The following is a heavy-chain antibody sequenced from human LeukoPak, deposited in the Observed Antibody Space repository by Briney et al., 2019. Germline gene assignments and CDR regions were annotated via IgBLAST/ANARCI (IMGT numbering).Heavy chain of an antibody. CDR1: GYSFTTYD. Sequence: GASVKVSCKASGYSFTTYDINWVRQATGQGLEWMGWMNPNSGNTAYTQKFQGRVTITRNTSISTAYMELSSLRSEDTAVYYCARGRYSYGYDYWGQGTLVTVSS. CDR2: MNPNSGNT. V-gene: IGHV1-8*03. D-gene: IGHD5-18*01. CDR3: ARGRYSYGYDY. J-gene: IGHJ4*02.